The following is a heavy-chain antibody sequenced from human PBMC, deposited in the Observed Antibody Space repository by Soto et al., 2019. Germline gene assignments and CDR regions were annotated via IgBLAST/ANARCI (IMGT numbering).Heavy chain of an antibody. CDR2: IYYSGST. D-gene: IGHD2-2*01. CDR3: ASRVRGVVVPAAMSAYNWFDP. CDR1: GGSISSSSYY. J-gene: IGHJ5*02. V-gene: IGHV4-39*01. Sequence: SETLSLTCTVSGGSISSSSYYWGWIRQPPGKGLEWIGSIYYSGSTYYNPSLKSRVTISVDTSKNQFSLKLSSVTAADTAVYYCASRVRGVVVPAAMSAYNWFDPWGQGTLVTVSS.